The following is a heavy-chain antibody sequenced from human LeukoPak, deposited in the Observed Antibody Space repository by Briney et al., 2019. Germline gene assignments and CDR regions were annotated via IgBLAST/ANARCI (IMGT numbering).Heavy chain of an antibody. Sequence: SQTLSLTCTVSGGSISSGGYYWSWIRQPPGKGLEWIGYIYHSGSTYYNPSLKSRVTISVDRSKNQFSLKLSSVTAADTAVYYCARGGVTGDFDYWGQGTLVTVSS. D-gene: IGHD2-21*02. J-gene: IGHJ4*02. CDR2: IYHSGST. V-gene: IGHV4-30-2*01. CDR3: ARGGVTGDFDY. CDR1: GGSISSGGYY.